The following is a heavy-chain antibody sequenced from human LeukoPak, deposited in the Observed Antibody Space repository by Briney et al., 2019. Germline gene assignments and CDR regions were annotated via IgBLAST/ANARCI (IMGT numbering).Heavy chain of an antibody. CDR1: GYTFTSSV. CDR2: INDVNGNT. V-gene: IGHV1-3*01. D-gene: IGHD2-2*01. CDR3: AREGYCSSTSCYYFDY. Sequence: AAPKVSCMASGYTFTSSVMRWVRQALGQRLEWMGRINDVNGNTKYSQKSQGRVTITRDTSASTAYMELSSLRSEDTAVYYCAREGYCSSTSCYYFDYWGQGTLVSVPS. J-gene: IGHJ4*02.